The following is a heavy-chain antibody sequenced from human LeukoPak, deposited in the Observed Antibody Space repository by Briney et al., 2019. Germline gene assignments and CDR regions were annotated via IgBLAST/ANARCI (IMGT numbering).Heavy chain of an antibody. J-gene: IGHJ5*02. Sequence: GESLKISCKGSGYSINNYWIGWVRQMPGKGLEWMGIIYPADSDIRYSPSFQGQVTISADKSISAAYLQWSSLKASDTAMYYCARQEYCSGGSCYTRFDPWGQGTLVTVSS. CDR3: ARQEYCSGGSCYTRFDP. V-gene: IGHV5-51*01. CDR2: IYPADSDI. D-gene: IGHD2-15*01. CDR1: GYSINNYW.